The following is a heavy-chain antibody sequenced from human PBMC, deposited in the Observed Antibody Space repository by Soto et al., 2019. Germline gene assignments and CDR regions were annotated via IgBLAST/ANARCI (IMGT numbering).Heavy chain of an antibody. CDR2: INHSGST. D-gene: IGHD3-3*01. CDR3: ARVEGRSDYYGMDV. CDR1: GGSFSGYY. J-gene: IGHJ6*02. V-gene: IGHV4-34*01. Sequence: QVQLQQWGAGLLKPSETLSLTCAVYGGSFSGYYWSWIRQPPGKGLEWIGEINHSGSTNYNPSLKSRVTISVDTSKNQCSLKLSSVTAADTAVYYCARVEGRSDYYGMDVWGQGTTVTVSS.